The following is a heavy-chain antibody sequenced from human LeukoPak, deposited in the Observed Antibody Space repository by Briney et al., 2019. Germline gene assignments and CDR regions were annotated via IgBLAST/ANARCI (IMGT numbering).Heavy chain of an antibody. V-gene: IGHV4-61*02. J-gene: IGHJ5*02. CDR1: GASISSGSYY. CDR2: IYTSGST. D-gene: IGHD2-2*01. CDR3: ASNIVVVPDNWFDP. Sequence: SETLSLTCTVSGASISSGSYYWSWIRQPAGKGLEWIGRIYTSGSTNYNPSLKSRVTISVDTSKNQFSLKLSSVTAADTAVYYCASNIVVVPDNWFDPWGQGTLVTVSS.